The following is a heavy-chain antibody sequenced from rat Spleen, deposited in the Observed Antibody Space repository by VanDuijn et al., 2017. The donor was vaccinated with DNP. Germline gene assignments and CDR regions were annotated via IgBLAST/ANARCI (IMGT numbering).Heavy chain of an antibody. Sequence: EVQLQESGPGLVKPSQSLSLTCSFTGYSIPSSYTWNLIRKFPGNKLEWMGYVNSAGTTIYNPSLKSQISITRDTSKNQFFLQLNSVTAEDTATYYCARSGGVHYGLSLDYWGQGVMVTVSS. D-gene: IGHD1-6*01. V-gene: IGHV3-3*01. CDR3: ARSGGVHYGLSLDY. CDR1: GYSIPSSYT. CDR2: VNSAGTT. J-gene: IGHJ2*01.